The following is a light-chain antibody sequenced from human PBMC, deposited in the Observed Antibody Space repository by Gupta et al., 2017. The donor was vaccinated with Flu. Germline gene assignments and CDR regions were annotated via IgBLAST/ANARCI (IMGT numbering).Light chain of an antibody. J-gene: IGLJ3*02. Sequence: QTVVHQEPSLSVFPGRTVTLMCGLSSGSVTTRNFPSWYQQSPGPTPRTLIYSTSTRFSGVPDRFSGSILGNKGALTITGAQADDEADDYCVLYMGSNIWVIGGGTKLTVL. V-gene: IGLV8-61*01. CDR3: VLYMGSNIWV. CDR1: SGSVTTRNF. CDR2: STS.